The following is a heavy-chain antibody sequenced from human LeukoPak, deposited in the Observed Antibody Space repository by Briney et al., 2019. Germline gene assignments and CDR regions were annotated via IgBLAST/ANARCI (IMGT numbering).Heavy chain of an antibody. D-gene: IGHD4-17*01. Sequence: PGGSLRLSCAASGFTSDDNAMQWVRQVPGKGLGGVSGISWNSGSIGYADSVKGRFTISRDNAKNSLYLQMNSLRAEDTALYYCAKDSNYGGYSGVFDIWGQGTMVTVSS. V-gene: IGHV3-9*02. CDR1: GFTSDDNA. J-gene: IGHJ3*02. CDR2: ISWNSGSI. CDR3: AKDSNYGGYSGVFDI.